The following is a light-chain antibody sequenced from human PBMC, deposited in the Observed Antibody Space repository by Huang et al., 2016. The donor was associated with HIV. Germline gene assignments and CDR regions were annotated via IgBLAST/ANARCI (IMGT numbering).Light chain of an antibody. Sequence: EIVMTQSPATLSGSPGERDTLSCRASQSVSSNLAWYQQKPGQAPRLLIYGASTRATGIPARFSGSGSGTEFTLTISSLQSEDFAVYYCQQYNNWPRTFGQGTKVEIK. CDR3: QQYNNWPRT. V-gene: IGKV3-15*01. CDR2: GAS. CDR1: QSVSSN. J-gene: IGKJ1*01.